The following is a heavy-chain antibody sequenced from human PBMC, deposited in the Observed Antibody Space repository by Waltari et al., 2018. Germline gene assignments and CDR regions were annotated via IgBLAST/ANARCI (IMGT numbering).Heavy chain of an antibody. J-gene: IGHJ6*02. V-gene: IGHV3-43D*04. CDR3: AKTRQKGSYDFLYYYYGMDV. Sequence: EVQLVESGGVVVQPGGSLRLSCAASGFTFDDYAMPWVRQAPGKGLEWVSLISWDGGSTYYADSVKGRFTISRDNSKNSLYLQMNSLRAEDTALYYCAKTRQKGSYDFLYYYYGMDVWGQGTTVTVSS. CDR1: GFTFDDYA. CDR2: ISWDGGST. D-gene: IGHD3-3*01.